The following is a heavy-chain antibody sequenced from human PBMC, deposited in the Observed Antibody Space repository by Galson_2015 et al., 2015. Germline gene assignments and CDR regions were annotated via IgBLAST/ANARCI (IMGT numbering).Heavy chain of an antibody. CDR2: IRSKANSYAT. J-gene: IGHJ3*02. D-gene: IGHD6-13*01. V-gene: IGHV3-73*01. CDR1: GFTFSGSA. CDR3: TRQKNGGIAAAGPYAFDI. Sequence: LRLSCAASGFTFSGSALHWVRQASGKGLEWVGRIRSKANSYATAYAASVKGRFTISRDDSKNTAYLQMNSLKTEDTAVYYCTRQKNGGIAAAGPYAFDIWGQGTMVTVSS.